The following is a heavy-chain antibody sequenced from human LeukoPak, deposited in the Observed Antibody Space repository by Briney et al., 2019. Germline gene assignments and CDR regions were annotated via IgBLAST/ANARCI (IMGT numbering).Heavy chain of an antibody. CDR1: GGSLSNYY. D-gene: IGHD3-22*01. V-gene: IGHV4-59*01. Sequence: SETLSHTCTVSGGSLSNYYWSWIRQPPGKGLEWIGYIYYSGSTTYNPSLKSRATISVDTSKNQFSLRLSSVTAADTAVYYCTRGTMMVGPWGQGTLVTVSS. CDR2: IYYSGST. J-gene: IGHJ5*02. CDR3: TRGTMMVGP.